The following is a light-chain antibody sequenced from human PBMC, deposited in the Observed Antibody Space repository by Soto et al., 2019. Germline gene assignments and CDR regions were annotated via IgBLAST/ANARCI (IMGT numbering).Light chain of an antibody. V-gene: IGKV3D-15*01. Sequence: EIGMPQTPATLSLSPVARATLSCGAIQSVSSNLAWYQQKPGQAPRLLIYGASTRATGIPARFSGSGSGTEFTLTISSLQSEDFAVYYCQQYNNWPPPITFGQGTRLEIK. CDR1: QSVSSN. J-gene: IGKJ5*01. CDR2: GAS. CDR3: QQYNNWPPPIT.